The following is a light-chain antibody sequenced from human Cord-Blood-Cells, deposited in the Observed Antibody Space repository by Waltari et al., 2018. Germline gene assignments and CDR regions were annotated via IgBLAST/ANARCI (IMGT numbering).Light chain of an antibody. Sequence: QSALTQPRSVSGSPGQSFTIPCTGTSSDVGGYNYVSWYQQHPGKAPKLMIYDVSKRPSGVPDRFSGYKSGNTASLTISGLQAEDEADYYCCSYAGSYTWVFGGGTKLTVL. J-gene: IGLJ3*02. CDR1: SSDVGGYNY. CDR2: DVS. CDR3: CSYAGSYTWV. V-gene: IGLV2-11*01.